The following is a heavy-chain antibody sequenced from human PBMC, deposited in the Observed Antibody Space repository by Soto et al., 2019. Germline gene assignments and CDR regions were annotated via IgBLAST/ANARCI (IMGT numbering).Heavy chain of an antibody. V-gene: IGHV1-18*01. Sequence: ASVKVSCKASGYTFTSYGISWVRQAPGQGLEWMGWISAYNGNTNYAQKLQGRVTMTTDTSTSTAYMELRSLRSDDTAVYYCARVVPATNYYDGMDVWSQGTTVTVSS. CDR3: ARVVPATNYYDGMDV. D-gene: IGHD2-2*01. CDR2: ISAYNGNT. J-gene: IGHJ6*02. CDR1: GYTFTSYG.